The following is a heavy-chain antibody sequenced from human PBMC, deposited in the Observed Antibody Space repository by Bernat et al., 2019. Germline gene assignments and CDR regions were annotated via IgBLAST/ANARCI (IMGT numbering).Heavy chain of an antibody. CDR3: ATGSGSYYVD. V-gene: IGHV4-59*08. CDR1: GCSISSFY. J-gene: IGHJ4*02. CDR2: IYYSGST. D-gene: IGHD1-26*01. Sequence: QVQLQESGPGLVKPSETLSLTCTVSGCSISSFYWIWIRQTPGKGLEWIGYIYYSGSTNYNPSLKSRVTIAVDTSKNQFSLKLSSVTAADTAVYYCATGSGSYYVDWSQGILVTVSS.